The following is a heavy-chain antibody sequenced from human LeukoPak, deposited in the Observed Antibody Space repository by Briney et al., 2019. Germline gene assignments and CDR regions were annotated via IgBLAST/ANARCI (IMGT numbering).Heavy chain of an antibody. J-gene: IGHJ6*02. D-gene: IGHD4-17*01. CDR3: ARISRSYGTYYYYGMDV. V-gene: IGHV4-4*07. CDR2: IYTSGST. CDR1: GGSISSYY. Sequence: PSETLSLTCTVSGGSISSYYWSWIRQPAGKGLEWIRRIYTSGSTNYNPSLKSRVTMSVDTSKNQFSLKLSSVTAADTAVYYCARISRSYGTYYYYGMDVWGQGTTVTVSS.